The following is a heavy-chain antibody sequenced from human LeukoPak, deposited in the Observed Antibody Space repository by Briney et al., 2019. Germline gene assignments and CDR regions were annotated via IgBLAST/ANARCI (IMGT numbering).Heavy chain of an antibody. CDR2: MNPNSGNT. CDR1: GYTFTSYD. V-gene: IGHV1-8*03. CDR3: ARGIGGPYYDFWSGYYTLYYFDY. J-gene: IGHJ4*02. D-gene: IGHD3-3*01. Sequence: ASVKVSCKASGYTFTSYDINWVRQATGQGLEWMGWMNPNSGNTGYAQKFQGRVTITRNTSISTAYMELSSLRSEDTAVYYCARGIGGPYYDFWSGYYTLYYFDYWGQGTLVTVSS.